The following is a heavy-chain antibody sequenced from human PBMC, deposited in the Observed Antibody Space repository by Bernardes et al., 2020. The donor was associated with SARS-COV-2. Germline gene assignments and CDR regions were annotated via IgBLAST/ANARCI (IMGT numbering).Heavy chain of an antibody. V-gene: IGHV1-69*02. J-gene: IGHJ6*02. CDR2: IIPILGIA. CDR3: ARSFTIFGVEDYGMDV. D-gene: IGHD3-3*01. CDR1: GGTFSSYT. Sequence: SVKVSCKASGGTFSSYTISWVRQAPGQGLEWMGRIIPILGIANYAQKFQGRVTITADKSTSTAYMELSSLRSEDTAVYYCARSFTIFGVEDYGMDVWGQGPTVTVSS.